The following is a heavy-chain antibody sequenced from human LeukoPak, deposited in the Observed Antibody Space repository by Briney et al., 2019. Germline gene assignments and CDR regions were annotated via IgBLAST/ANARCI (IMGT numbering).Heavy chain of an antibody. CDR2: VYSHGLT. J-gene: IGHJ4*02. D-gene: IGHD1-26*01. Sequence: GGSLRLSCAASGFTFSDYYMSWIRQAPGKGLEWVSLVYSHGLTSYGDSVRGRFTISRDTSKNTLHLQMNSLRAEDTAIYYCVRDIGSYPPEKWGQGTLVTVSS. CDR3: VRDIGSYPPEK. CDR1: GFTFSDYY. V-gene: IGHV3-53*01.